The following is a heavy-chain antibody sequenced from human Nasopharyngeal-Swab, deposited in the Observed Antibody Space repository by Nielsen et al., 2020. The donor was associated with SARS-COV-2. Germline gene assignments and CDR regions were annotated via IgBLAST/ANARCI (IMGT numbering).Heavy chain of an antibody. CDR1: GYSFTTYW. D-gene: IGHD1-26*01. J-gene: IGHJ6*02. CDR3: ARPMRPMGHYYFGMDV. V-gene: IGHV5-51*01. CDR2: IYPGDSNT. Sequence: GESLKIPCQGSGYSFTTYWIGWVRQMPGKGLEWMGIIYPGDSNTRYSPSFQGQVTISVDKYSSTAYLQWSSLKASDTAIYYCARPMRPMGHYYFGMDVWGQGTTVTVSS.